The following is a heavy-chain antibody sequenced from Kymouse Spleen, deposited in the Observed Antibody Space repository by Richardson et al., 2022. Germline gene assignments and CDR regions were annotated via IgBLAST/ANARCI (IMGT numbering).Heavy chain of an antibody. CDR2: INHSGST. CDR1: GGSFSGYY. J-gene: IGHJ6*02. V-gene: IGHV4-34*01. CDR3: AIPGYSSGWYDYYYYYGMDV. D-gene: IGHD6-19*01. Sequence: QVQLQQWGAGLLKPSETLSLTCAVYGGSFSGYYWSWIRQPPGKGLEWIGEINHSGSTNYNPSLKSRVTISVDTSKNQFSLKLSSVTAADTAVYYCAIPGYSSGWYDYYYYYGMDVWGQGTTVTVSS.